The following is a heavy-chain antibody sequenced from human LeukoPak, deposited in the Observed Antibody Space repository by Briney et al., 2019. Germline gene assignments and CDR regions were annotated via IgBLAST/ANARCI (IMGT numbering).Heavy chain of an antibody. CDR1: GFSFSSYG. Sequence: GGSLRLSCAASGFSFSSYGMHWVRQAPGKGLEWVAVISYDGRNKYYADSVKGRFTISRDTSKNTLYLRMNSLRAEDTAVYYCASEDGHNPNLGFDYWGQGTLVTVSS. D-gene: IGHD5-24*01. CDR3: ASEDGHNPNLGFDY. V-gene: IGHV3-30*03. CDR2: ISYDGRNK. J-gene: IGHJ4*02.